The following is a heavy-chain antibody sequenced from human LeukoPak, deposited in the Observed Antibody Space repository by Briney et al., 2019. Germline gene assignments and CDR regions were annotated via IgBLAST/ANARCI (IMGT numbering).Heavy chain of an antibody. Sequence: SETLSLTCTVSGGSISSSSYYWGWIRQPPGKGLEWIGSIYYSGSTYYNPSLKGRVTISVDTSKNQFSLKLSSVTAADTAVYYCARQLAGIDPYYFDYWGKGTLVTVSS. D-gene: IGHD6-19*01. CDR2: IYYSGST. J-gene: IGHJ4*02. V-gene: IGHV4-39*01. CDR3: ARQLAGIDPYYFDY. CDR1: GGSISSSSYY.